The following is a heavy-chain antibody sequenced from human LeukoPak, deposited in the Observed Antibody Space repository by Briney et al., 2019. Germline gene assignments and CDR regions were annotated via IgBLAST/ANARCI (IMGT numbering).Heavy chain of an antibody. CDR3: AKDLYRSSYYLDY. D-gene: IGHD6-6*01. V-gene: IGHV3-30*02. CDR2: IQYDGDNK. CDR1: AFTYSDYG. J-gene: IGHJ4*02. Sequence: GGPLRLXCAASAFTYSDYGMHWVRRAPGKGLECVTFIQYDGDNKYYGDSVKGLFTVSRDNSKNTLYLQMNSLRGEDTALYYCAKDLYRSSYYLDYWGQGTLVTVSS.